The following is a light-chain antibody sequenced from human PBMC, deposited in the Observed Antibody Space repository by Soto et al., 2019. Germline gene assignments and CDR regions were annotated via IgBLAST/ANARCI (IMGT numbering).Light chain of an antibody. CDR2: WAS. CDR1: QSVLHSSNTNNY. J-gene: IGKJ4*01. CDR3: QQYYSAPLA. V-gene: IGKV4-1*01. Sequence: DLVMTQSPDSLAVSLGERATINCKSSQSVLHSSNTNNYLAWYQKKPGQPPKLLIYWASTRESGVPDRFSGSGSGTDFTLTTSSLQPEDVAVYYCQQYYSAPLAFGGGTRVEI.